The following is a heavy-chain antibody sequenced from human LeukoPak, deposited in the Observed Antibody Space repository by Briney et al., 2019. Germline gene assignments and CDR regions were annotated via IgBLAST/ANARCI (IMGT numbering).Heavy chain of an antibody. CDR1: GGTFSSYA. CDR3: ARDNEMAHNRAFDI. CDR2: IIPIFGTA. D-gene: IGHD5-24*01. Sequence: SVRVSCKASGGTFSSYAISWVRQAPGQGLEWMGGIIPIFGTANYAQKFQGRVTITADESTSTAYMELSSLRSEDTAVYYCARDNEMAHNRAFDIWGQGTMVTVSS. V-gene: IGHV1-69*13. J-gene: IGHJ3*02.